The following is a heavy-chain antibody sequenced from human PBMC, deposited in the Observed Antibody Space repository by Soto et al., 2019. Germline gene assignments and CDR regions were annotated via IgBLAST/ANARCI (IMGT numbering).Heavy chain of an antibody. J-gene: IGHJ4*02. CDR1: GYTFTSYA. CDR2: INAGNGNT. Sequence: QVQLVQSGAEVKKPGASVKVYCKASGYTFTSYAMHWVRQAPGQRLEWMGWINAGNGNTKYSQKFQGRVTITRDTSASTAYMELSSLRSEDTAVYYCASSFTVPSAIAYWGQGTLVTVSS. CDR3: ASSFTVPSAIAY. D-gene: IGHD2-2*02. V-gene: IGHV1-3*01.